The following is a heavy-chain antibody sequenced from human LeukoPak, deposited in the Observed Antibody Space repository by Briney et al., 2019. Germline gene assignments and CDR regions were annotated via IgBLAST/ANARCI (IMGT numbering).Heavy chain of an antibody. CDR3: ARAGYYDSSGYRFDY. CDR1: GGSFSGYY. CDR2: INHSGST. Sequence: PSETLSLTCAVYGGSFSGYYWSWIRQPPGKGLEWIGEINHSGSTNYNPSLKSRVTISVDTSKNQFSLKLSSVTAADTAVYYCARAGYYDSSGYRFDYWGQGTLVTVSS. D-gene: IGHD3-22*01. J-gene: IGHJ4*02. V-gene: IGHV4-34*01.